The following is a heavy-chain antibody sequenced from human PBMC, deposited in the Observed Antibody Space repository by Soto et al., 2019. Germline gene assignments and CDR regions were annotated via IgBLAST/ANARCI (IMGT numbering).Heavy chain of an antibody. Sequence: QVQLVQSGAEVKKPGSSVKVSCKASGGTFSSYAISWVRQAPGQGLEWMGGIIPIFGTANYAQKFQGRVTITADKSTSTAYMELSSLRSEDTAVYYCATTASRSGYPFYYYYGMDVWGQGTTVTVSS. CDR2: IIPIFGTA. CDR3: ATTASRSGYPFYYYYGMDV. CDR1: GGTFSSYA. V-gene: IGHV1-69*06. D-gene: IGHD3-22*01. J-gene: IGHJ6*02.